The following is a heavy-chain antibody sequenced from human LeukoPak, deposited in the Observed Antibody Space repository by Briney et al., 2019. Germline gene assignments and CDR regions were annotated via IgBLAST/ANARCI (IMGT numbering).Heavy chain of an antibody. V-gene: IGHV3-48*01. J-gene: IGHJ5*02. D-gene: IGHD2-2*01. Sequence: GGSLRLSCAASGFTFNNYSMNWVRQAPGKGLEWVSYISSSSKTIYHADSVKGRFTISRDNAKNSLYLQMNSLRAEDTAVYYCATCSSISCSRGNWFDPWGQGTLVTVSS. CDR3: ATCSSISCSRGNWFDP. CDR2: ISSSSKTI. CDR1: GFTFNNYS.